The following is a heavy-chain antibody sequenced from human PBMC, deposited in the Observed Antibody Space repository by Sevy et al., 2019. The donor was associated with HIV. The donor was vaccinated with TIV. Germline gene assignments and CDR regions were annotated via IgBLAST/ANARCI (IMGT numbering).Heavy chain of an antibody. V-gene: IGHV3-23*01. J-gene: IGHJ6*02. CDR3: TKDESSHPDYPPGYGMDV. CDR1: GFTVSSYA. D-gene: IGHD4-17*01. CDR2: ISGSGGST. Sequence: GGSLRLSCAASGFTVSSYAMSWVRQAPGKELEWVSAISGSGGSTYYVDSVKGRFTISRDNSKNTLYLQMNSLRAEDTDVYYCTKDESSHPDYPPGYGMDVWGQRTTVTVYS.